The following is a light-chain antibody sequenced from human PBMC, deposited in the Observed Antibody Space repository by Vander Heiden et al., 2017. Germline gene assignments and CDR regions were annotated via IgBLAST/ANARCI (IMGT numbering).Light chain of an antibody. Sequence: DIVIPQTPLCSPVTLGQRASISCKSGQSLVHSNGNTYLSWLHQRPGQPPRLLIYRVSTRFSGVLDRISGSGAGTDFTLKIRSVEAEDVGVYYCMQASQFPYTFGQVTKLEIK. V-gene: IGKV2-24*01. J-gene: IGKJ2*01. CDR1: QSLVHSNGNTY. CDR3: MQASQFPYT. CDR2: RVS.